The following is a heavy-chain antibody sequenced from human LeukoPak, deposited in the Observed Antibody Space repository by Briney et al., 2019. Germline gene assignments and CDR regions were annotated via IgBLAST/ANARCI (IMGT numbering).Heavy chain of an antibody. CDR3: AKDADSSGWYYTFFDY. CDR1: GFTFSSYG. D-gene: IGHD6-19*01. Sequence: GRSLRLSCAASGFTFSSYGMHWVRQAPGKGLEWVAVISYDGSNKYYADSVKGRFTISRDSSKNTLYLQMISLRAEDTAVYYCAKDADSSGWYYTFFDYWGQGTLVTVSS. V-gene: IGHV3-30*18. CDR2: ISYDGSNK. J-gene: IGHJ4*02.